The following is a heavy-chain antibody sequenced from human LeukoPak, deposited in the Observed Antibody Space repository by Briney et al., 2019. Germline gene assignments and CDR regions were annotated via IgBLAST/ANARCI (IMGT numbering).Heavy chain of an antibody. D-gene: IGHD1-26*01. Sequence: GGSLRLSCAASGFTFSGSAMHWVRQASGKGLEWVGRIRSKVNNYATAYAASVKGRFTISRDESKNTAYLQMNSLRADDSAVYYCARDRGGSSFDFWGQGTLVTVSS. CDR1: GFTFSGSA. CDR2: IRSKVNNYAT. J-gene: IGHJ4*02. V-gene: IGHV3-73*01. CDR3: ARDRGGSSFDF.